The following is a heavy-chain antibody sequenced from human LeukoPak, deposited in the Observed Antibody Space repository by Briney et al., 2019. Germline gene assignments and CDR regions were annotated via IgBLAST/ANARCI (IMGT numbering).Heavy chain of an antibody. D-gene: IGHD5-24*01. CDR2: IYGGGNI. J-gene: IGHJ4*02. CDR1: GFTVSSNY. V-gene: IGHV3-53*01. CDR3: ARGAGYNYPYYFDY. Sequence: TGGSLRLSCAASGFTVSSNYMNWVRQAPGKGLEWVSVIYGGGNIYYADSVKGRFTISRDNSKNTLYLQMNSLRAEDTVVYYCARGAGYNYPYYFDYWGQGTLVTVSS.